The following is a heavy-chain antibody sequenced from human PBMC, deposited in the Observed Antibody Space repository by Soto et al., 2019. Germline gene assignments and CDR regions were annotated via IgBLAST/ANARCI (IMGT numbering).Heavy chain of an antibody. CDR1: GYTFTSYY. CDR3: ARDFELQLWHGQPVIYYYYGMDV. J-gene: IGHJ6*02. CDR2: INPSGGST. D-gene: IGHD5-18*01. V-gene: IGHV1-46*01. Sequence: RASVKVSCKASGYTFTSYYMHWVRQAPGQGLEWMGIINPSGGSTSYAQKFQGRVTMTRDTSTSTVYMELSSLRSEDTAVYYCARDFELQLWHGQPVIYYYYGMDVWGQGTTVTVSS.